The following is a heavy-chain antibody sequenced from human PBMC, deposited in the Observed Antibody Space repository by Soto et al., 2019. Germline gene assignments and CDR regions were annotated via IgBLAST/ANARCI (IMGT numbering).Heavy chain of an antibody. CDR3: ARGRDGYKLGSV. D-gene: IGHD1-1*01. Sequence: QVQLQQWGAGLLKPSETLSLTCAVSGGSLRDYYWPWIRQSQGKGLEWIGETHLIGSTYYNPSLRRRVTIAVDRSKNQFSLKLTSLTAADTAIYYCARGRDGYKLGSVGGHGTTVTVSS. J-gene: IGHJ6*02. V-gene: IGHV4-34*01. CDR1: GGSLRDYY. CDR2: THLIGST.